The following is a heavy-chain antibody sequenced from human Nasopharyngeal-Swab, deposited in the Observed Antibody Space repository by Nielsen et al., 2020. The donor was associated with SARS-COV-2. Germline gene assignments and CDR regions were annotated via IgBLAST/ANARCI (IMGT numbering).Heavy chain of an antibody. Sequence: ASVKVSCKASGYTFTSYGISWVRQAPGQGLEWMGWISAYNGNTNYAQKLQGRVTMTTDTSTSTAYMELRSLRSDDTAVYYCARQEGIAVAGTNYYYYYGMDVWGQGTTATVSS. J-gene: IGHJ6*02. V-gene: IGHV1-18*01. D-gene: IGHD6-19*01. CDR1: GYTFTSYG. CDR3: ARQEGIAVAGTNYYYYYGMDV. CDR2: ISAYNGNT.